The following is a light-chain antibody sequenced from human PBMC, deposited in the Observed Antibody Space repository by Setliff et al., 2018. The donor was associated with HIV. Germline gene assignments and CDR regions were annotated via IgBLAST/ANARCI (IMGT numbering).Light chain of an antibody. Sequence: QSVLTQPPSASGSPGQSVTISCTGTSSDVGTYNYVSWYQQHPGKAPKLMIYEVNKRPSGVPDRFSGSKSGNTASLTVSGLQAEDEADYYCSAYTTSITPVYVFGTGTKVTVL. CDR3: SAYTTSITPVYV. V-gene: IGLV2-8*01. CDR1: SSDVGTYNY. J-gene: IGLJ1*01. CDR2: EVN.